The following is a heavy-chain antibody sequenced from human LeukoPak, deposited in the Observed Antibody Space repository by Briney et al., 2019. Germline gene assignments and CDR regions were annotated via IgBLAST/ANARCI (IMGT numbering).Heavy chain of an antibody. D-gene: IGHD3-10*01. CDR2: ISWNSGSI. Sequence: GGSLRFSCAASGFTFDDYAMHWVRQAPGKGLEWVSGISWNSGSIGYADSVKGRFTISRDNAKNSLYLQMNSLRAEDTALYYCAKDAGGSGSYYSAFDIWGQGTMVTVSS. CDR3: AKDAGGSGSYYSAFDI. CDR1: GFTFDDYA. V-gene: IGHV3-9*01. J-gene: IGHJ3*02.